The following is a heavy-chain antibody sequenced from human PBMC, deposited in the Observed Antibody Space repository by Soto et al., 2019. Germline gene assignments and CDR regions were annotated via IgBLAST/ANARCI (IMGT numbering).Heavy chain of an antibody. CDR1: VFPCNRYA. V-gene: IGHV3-23*01. D-gene: IGHD6-13*01. Sequence: WSLRLTCAASVFPCNRYAVIWVRQAPGKGLEWVSAISGSGGSTYYADSVKGRFTISRDNSKNTLYLQMNNLRVEDTAIYYCTRWYAAEVWGQG. CDR2: ISGSGGST. J-gene: IGHJ1*01. CDR3: TRWYAAEV.